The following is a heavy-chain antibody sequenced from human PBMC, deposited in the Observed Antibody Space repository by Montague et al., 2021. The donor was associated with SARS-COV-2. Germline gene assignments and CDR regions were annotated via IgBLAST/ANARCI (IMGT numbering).Heavy chain of an antibody. CDR3: ARDYGDYSYYYGWDV. Sequence: TLSLTCTVSGGSIRSGSYYWSWIRQPAGKGLEWIGRIYSSGSTNYNPSLKSRVTMSVDTSKNQFSLKVSSVTAADTAVYYCARDYGDYSYYYGWDVWGKGTTVPVPS. CDR1: GGSIRSGSYY. D-gene: IGHD4-17*01. CDR2: IYSSGST. V-gene: IGHV4-61*02. J-gene: IGHJ6*04.